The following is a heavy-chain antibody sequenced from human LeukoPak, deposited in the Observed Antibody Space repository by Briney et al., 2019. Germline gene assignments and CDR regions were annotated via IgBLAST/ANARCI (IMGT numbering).Heavy chain of an antibody. D-gene: IGHD5-24*01. Sequence: GGSLRLSCAASGFTFSDYYMSWIRQAPGKGLEWVSYISSSGSTIYYADFVKGRFTISRDNAKNSLYLQMNSLRAEDTAVYYCARGVEDGYNARPHAFDIWGQGTMVTVSS. CDR2: ISSSGSTI. V-gene: IGHV3-11*04. CDR3: ARGVEDGYNARPHAFDI. CDR1: GFTFSDYY. J-gene: IGHJ3*02.